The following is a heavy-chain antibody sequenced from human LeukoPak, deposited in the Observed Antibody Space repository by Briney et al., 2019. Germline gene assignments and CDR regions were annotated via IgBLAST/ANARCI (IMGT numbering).Heavy chain of an antibody. CDR2: VYYGRSP. J-gene: IGHJ4*02. V-gene: IGHV4-39*02. CDR1: GDSISRSTYY. Sequence: SETLSLTCTVSGDSISRSTYYWAWIRQPPGRGLEWIGSVYYGRSPYFNPSLESRATISVDTSKNHFSLKMSSVTAADTAVYYCARSSGTGTFSYWGQGTLVTVSS. CDR3: ARSSGTGTFSY. D-gene: IGHD6-25*01.